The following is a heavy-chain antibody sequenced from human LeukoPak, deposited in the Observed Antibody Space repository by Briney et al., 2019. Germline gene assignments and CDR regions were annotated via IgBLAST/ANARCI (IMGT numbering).Heavy chain of an antibody. Sequence: ASVKVSCKVSGYTLTELSMHWVRQAPGKGLEWMVGFDPEDGETIYAQKFQGRVTMTEDTSTDTAYMELRSLRSDDTAVYYCARDYYDSSVQYYFDYWGQGTLVTVSS. CDR3: ARDYYDSSVQYYFDY. CDR2: FDPEDGET. J-gene: IGHJ4*02. D-gene: IGHD3-22*01. V-gene: IGHV1-24*01. CDR1: GYTLTELS.